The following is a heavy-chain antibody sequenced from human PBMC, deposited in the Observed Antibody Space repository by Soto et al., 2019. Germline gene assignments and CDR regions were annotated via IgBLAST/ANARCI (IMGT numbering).Heavy chain of an antibody. CDR1: GFTFSSYA. D-gene: IGHD2-8*01. J-gene: IGHJ2*01. Sequence: EVQLLESGGGVAQSGGSLRLSCVASGFTFSSYAMAWVRQTPGQGLEWVSATSSSGDKTYFADSVKGRFTLSRDNSKNTLYLQMTSLGVEDTAVYYCAKHTRLRCQAHCWLFDVWGRGTLVTVSS. V-gene: IGHV3-23*01. CDR3: AKHTRLRCQAHCWLFDV. CDR2: TSSSGDKT.